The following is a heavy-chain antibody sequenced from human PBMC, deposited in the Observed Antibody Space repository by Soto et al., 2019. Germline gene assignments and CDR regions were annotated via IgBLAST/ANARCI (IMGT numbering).Heavy chain of an antibody. CDR3: VASPLVDTAMEEWSWYFDL. D-gene: IGHD5-18*01. V-gene: IGHV1-69*01. Sequence: QVQLVQSGAEVKKPGSSVKVSCKASGGTFSSYAISWVRQAPGQGLEWMGGIIPIFGTANYAQKFQGRVTITADESTSTAYMELSSLRSEDTAVYYCVASPLVDTAMEEWSWYFDLWGRGTLVTVSS. CDR2: IIPIFGTA. J-gene: IGHJ2*01. CDR1: GGTFSSYA.